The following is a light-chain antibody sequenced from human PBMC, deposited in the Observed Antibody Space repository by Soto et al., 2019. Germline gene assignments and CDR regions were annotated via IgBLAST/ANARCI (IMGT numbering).Light chain of an antibody. Sequence: LTQPRSVSGSPGQSVTISCTGTSSDVGGYYFVSWYQQHPGKAPKLMIYDVTKRPSGVPDRFSGSKSGNTASLTISGLQAEDEADYYCCSYAGSFNYVFGTGTKVTVL. CDR2: DVT. J-gene: IGLJ1*01. V-gene: IGLV2-11*01. CDR1: SSDVGGYYF. CDR3: CSYAGSFNYV.